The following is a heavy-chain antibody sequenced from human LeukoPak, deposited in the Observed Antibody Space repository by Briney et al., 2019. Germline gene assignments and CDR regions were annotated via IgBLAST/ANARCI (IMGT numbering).Heavy chain of an antibody. V-gene: IGHV3-7*01. CDR1: GFTLSGYW. Sequence: GGSLRLSCAASGFTLSGYWMSWVRQAPGKGLEWVARLHADGIERYYVDPVKGRFTISRDNAKNSLHLQMYSLRLDDTAVYYCARGGYSFDYLGQGTLVTVTS. CDR2: LHADGIER. CDR3: ARGGYSFDY. D-gene: IGHD5-12*01. J-gene: IGHJ4*02.